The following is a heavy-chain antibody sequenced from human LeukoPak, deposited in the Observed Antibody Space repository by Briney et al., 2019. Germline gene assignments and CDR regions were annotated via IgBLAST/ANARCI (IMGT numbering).Heavy chain of an antibody. Sequence: GGSLRLSCAASGFTFSDYWMHWVRQAPGKGLEWVSHINSDGRDTNYADSVKGRFTISRDNANNMVYLHMNGLRAEDTAVYYCARVFDPAGPASGYYYYYGMDVWGQGTTVTVSS. CDR2: INSDGRDT. V-gene: IGHV3-74*01. CDR3: ARVFDPAGPASGYYYYYGMDV. J-gene: IGHJ6*02. D-gene: IGHD3-9*01. CDR1: GFTFSDYW.